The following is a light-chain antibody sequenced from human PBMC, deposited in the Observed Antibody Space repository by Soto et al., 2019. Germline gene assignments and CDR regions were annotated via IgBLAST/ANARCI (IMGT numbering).Light chain of an antibody. CDR3: CSYGRGKV. Sequence: QSALTQPASVSGSPGQSITISCTGTSSVVGTYNLVSWYQHHPGKAPKLMIFEGTKRPSGVSNRFSGSTSANTASLTISGLQAEDEADYYCCSYGRGKVFGGGTKLTVL. CDR1: SSVVGTYNL. V-gene: IGLV2-23*01. CDR2: EGT. J-gene: IGLJ3*02.